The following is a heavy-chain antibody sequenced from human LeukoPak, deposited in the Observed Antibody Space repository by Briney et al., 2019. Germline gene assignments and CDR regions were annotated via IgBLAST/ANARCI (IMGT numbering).Heavy chain of an antibody. Sequence: PGGSLRLSCAASGFTFSSYAMSWVRQAPGKGLEWVSAISGSGGSTYYADSVKGRFTISRDNSKNTLYLQMNSLRAEDTAVYYCAKDLSSSWYSYYFDNWGQGTLVTVSS. CDR3: AKDLSSSWYSYYFDN. CDR2: ISGSGGST. CDR1: GFTFSSYA. D-gene: IGHD6-13*01. J-gene: IGHJ4*02. V-gene: IGHV3-23*01.